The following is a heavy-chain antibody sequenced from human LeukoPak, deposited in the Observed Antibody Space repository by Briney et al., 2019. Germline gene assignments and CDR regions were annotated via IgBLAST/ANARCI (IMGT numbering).Heavy chain of an antibody. CDR1: GGSFSGYY. CDR2: INHSGST. Sequence: SETLSLTCVVYGGSFSGYYWSWIRQPPGKGLEWIGEINHSGSTNYNPSLKSRVTISVDTSKNQFSLKLSSVTAADTAVYYCARETMVRFDPWGQGTLVTVSS. J-gene: IGHJ5*02. D-gene: IGHD3-10*01. CDR3: ARETMVRFDP. V-gene: IGHV4-34*01.